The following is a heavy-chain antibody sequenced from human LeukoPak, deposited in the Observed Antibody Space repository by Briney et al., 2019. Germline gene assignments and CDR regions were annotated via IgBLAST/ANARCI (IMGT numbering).Heavy chain of an antibody. Sequence: PGGSLRLSCAASGFTFSSYDMHWVRQATGKGLEWVSAIGTAGDTYYPGSVKGRFTISRENAKNSLYLQTNSLRAGDTAVYYCAREGLVSGSYDYWGQGTLVTVSS. CDR3: AREGLVSGSYDY. V-gene: IGHV3-13*01. D-gene: IGHD1-26*01. CDR2: IGTAGDT. J-gene: IGHJ4*02. CDR1: GFTFSSYD.